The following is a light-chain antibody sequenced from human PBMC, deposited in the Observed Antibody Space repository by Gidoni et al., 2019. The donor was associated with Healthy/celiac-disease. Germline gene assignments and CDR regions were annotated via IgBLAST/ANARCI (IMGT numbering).Light chain of an antibody. CDR3: MQGTHWPLT. CDR2: KVS. J-gene: IGKJ1*01. Sequence: DVVMTQSPLSLPVTLGQPASISCRSSQSLVYSDGNTYLNWFPQRPGQSPRRLIYKVSNRDSWVPDRFSGSWSGTDFTLKISRVEAEDVGVYYCMQGTHWPLTFGQGTKVEIK. V-gene: IGKV2-30*01. CDR1: QSLVYSDGNTY.